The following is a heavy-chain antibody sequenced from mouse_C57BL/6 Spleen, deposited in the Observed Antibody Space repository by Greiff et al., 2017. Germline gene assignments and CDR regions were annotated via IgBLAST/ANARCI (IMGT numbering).Heavy chain of an antibody. CDR1: GYTFTSYW. Sequence: LVESGAELVKPGASVKLSCKASGYTFTSYWMQWVKQRPGQGLEWIGEIDPSDSYTNYNQKFKGKATLTVDTSSSTAYMQLSSLTSEDSAVYYCARYYYGSSGDYWGQGTTLTVSS. D-gene: IGHD1-1*01. J-gene: IGHJ2*01. V-gene: IGHV1-50*01. CDR3: ARYYYGSSGDY. CDR2: IDPSDSYT.